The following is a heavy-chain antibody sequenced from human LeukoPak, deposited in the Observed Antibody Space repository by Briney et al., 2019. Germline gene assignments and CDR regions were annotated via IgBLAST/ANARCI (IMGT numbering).Heavy chain of an antibody. CDR3: ARDSPPYYYDSSGYPPFDY. CDR2: INTNTGNP. D-gene: IGHD3-22*01. J-gene: IGHJ4*02. CDR1: GYTFTSYA. V-gene: IGHV7-4-1*02. Sequence: EASVKVSCKASGYTFTSYAMNWVRQAPGQGLEWMGWINTNTGNPTYAQGFTGRFVFSLDTSVSTAYLQISSLKAEDTAVYYCARDSPPYYYDSSGYPPFDYWGQGTLVTVSS.